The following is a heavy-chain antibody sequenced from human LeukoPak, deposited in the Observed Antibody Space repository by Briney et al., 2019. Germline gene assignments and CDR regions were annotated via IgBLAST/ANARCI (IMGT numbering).Heavy chain of an antibody. CDR2: IKQDGSEK. CDR3: ARIKYNGNWWEAFDI. J-gene: IGHJ3*02. D-gene: IGHD6-13*01. CDR1: GFTFSSYW. V-gene: IGHV3-7*04. Sequence: PGGSLRLSCAASGFTFSSYWMNWVRQAPGKGLEWVANIKQDGSEKYYVDSVKGRFTISRDNAKNSLSLQMNSLRAEDTAMYYCARIKYNGNWWEAFDIWGQGTMVTVSS.